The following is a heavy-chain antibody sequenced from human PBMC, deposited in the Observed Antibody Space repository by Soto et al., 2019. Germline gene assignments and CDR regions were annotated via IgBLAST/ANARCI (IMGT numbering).Heavy chain of an antibody. J-gene: IGHJ4*02. V-gene: IGHV3-23*01. CDR2: ISGGGDAT. D-gene: IGHD7-27*01. CDR3: AKKSLGSITLRALYYFDY. Sequence: EVQLLESGGGLVQPGGSLRLSCAASGFTFVNYAFSWFRQAPGQGLEWVSVISGGGDATYYPDSVKGRFTTSRDNSKNTVYLQMNRLRAEDTAVYYCAKKSLGSITLRALYYFDYWGQGTLVTVSS. CDR1: GFTFVNYA.